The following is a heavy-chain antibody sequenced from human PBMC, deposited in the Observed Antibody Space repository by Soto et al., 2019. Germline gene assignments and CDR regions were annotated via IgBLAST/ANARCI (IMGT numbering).Heavy chain of an antibody. J-gene: IGHJ5*02. CDR3: ARADYIQGTALNWFDP. CDR1: GYTFTGYY. V-gene: IGHV1-2*04. Sequence: GASVKVSCKASGYTFTGYYMHWVRQAPGQGLEWMGWINPNSGGTNYAQKFQGWVTMTRDTSISTAYLELSRLRSDDTAVYYCARADYIQGTALNWFDPWGQGTLVTVSS. CDR2: INPNSGGT. D-gene: IGHD4-4*01.